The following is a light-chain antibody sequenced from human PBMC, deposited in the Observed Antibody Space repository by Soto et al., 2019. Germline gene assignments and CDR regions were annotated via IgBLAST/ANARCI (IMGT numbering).Light chain of an antibody. CDR1: QSVSNNY. CDR2: GAS. V-gene: IGKV3-20*01. CDR3: QQYNNWPT. Sequence: EIVLTQSPGTLSLSPGERATLSCRASQSVSNNYLACYQQKPGQAPRLLIYGASNRATGIPDRFSGSGSGTDFTLTISSLEPEDFAVYYCQQYNNWPTFGQGTRLEIK. J-gene: IGKJ5*01.